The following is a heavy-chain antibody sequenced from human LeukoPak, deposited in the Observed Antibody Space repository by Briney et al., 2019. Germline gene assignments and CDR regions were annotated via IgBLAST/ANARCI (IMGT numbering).Heavy chain of an antibody. J-gene: IGHJ4*02. CDR3: AKDHDYYDTSGFPF. CDR2: ISYDGTKK. D-gene: IGHD3-22*01. V-gene: IGHV3-30*18. Sequence: GGSLRLSCAASGFTFSSYGMHWVRQAPGKGLEWVAVISYDGTKKYYEDSVKGRFTISRDNSKNTLYLEMHSLRAEDTAVYYCAKDHDYYDTSGFPFWGQGTLVTVSS. CDR1: GFTFSSYG.